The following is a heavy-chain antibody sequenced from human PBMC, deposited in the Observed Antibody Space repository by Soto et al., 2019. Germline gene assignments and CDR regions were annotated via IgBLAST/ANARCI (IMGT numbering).Heavy chain of an antibody. Sequence: QLQLQESGSGLVKPSQTLSLTCAVSCGSISSGGYSWTWIRQPPGKGLEWIGSIYHSGSTYYNPSLKSRVTISVDRSKHQFSLKLSSVTAADTAVSYCARGITTVTTLDYWGQGTLVTVSS. J-gene: IGHJ4*02. CDR2: IYHSGST. V-gene: IGHV4-30-2*01. CDR1: CGSISSGGYS. D-gene: IGHD4-17*01. CDR3: ARGITTVTTLDY.